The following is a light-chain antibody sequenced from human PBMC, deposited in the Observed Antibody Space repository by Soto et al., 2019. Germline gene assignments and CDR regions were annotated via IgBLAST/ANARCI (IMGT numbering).Light chain of an antibody. J-gene: IGKJ1*01. CDR3: QQYNSG. CDR1: QSIGTW. CDR2: KAS. V-gene: IGKV1-5*03. Sequence: DIQMTQSPSTLSASVGDRVTITCRASQSIGTWMAWYQQKPGKAPRLLIYKASSLESGVPSRFSGSGSGTEFTLTISSLQPDDFATYYYQQYNSGFGQGTKVEIK.